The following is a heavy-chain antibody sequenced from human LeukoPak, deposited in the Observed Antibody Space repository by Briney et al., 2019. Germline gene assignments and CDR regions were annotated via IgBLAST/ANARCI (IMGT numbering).Heavy chain of an antibody. V-gene: IGHV3-53*01. CDR3: ARDAEGSETHSGMDV. CDR2: IYRDGST. D-gene: IGHD3-10*01. J-gene: IGHJ6*02. CDR1: GFTVSSNY. Sequence: GGSLRLSCAASGFTVSSNYMNWVRQAPGKGLEWVSTIYRDGSTYYADSVRGRFTISRDNSKNTLYLQMYNLRAEDAAVYYCARDAEGSETHSGMDVWGQGTTVTVSS.